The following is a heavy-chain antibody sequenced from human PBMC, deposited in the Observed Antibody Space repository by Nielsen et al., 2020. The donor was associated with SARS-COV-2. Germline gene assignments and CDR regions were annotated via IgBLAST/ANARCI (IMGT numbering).Heavy chain of an antibody. CDR1: GFTFSSYG. V-gene: IGHV3-30*03. Sequence: GESLKISCAASGFTFSSYGMHWVRQAPGKGLEWVAVISYDGSNKYYADSVKGRFTISRDNAKNSLYLQMNSLRAEDTAVYYCAREGAYYYDSSGYYQGAFDIWGQGTMVTVSS. D-gene: IGHD3-22*01. CDR3: AREGAYYYDSSGYYQGAFDI. J-gene: IGHJ3*02. CDR2: ISYDGSNK.